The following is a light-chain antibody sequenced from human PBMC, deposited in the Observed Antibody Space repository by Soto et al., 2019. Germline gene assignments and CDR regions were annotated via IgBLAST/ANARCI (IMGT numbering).Light chain of an antibody. J-gene: IGKJ1*01. CDR3: QQRSNWPPKWT. V-gene: IGKV3-11*01. CDR2: DAS. CDR1: QSVSSY. Sequence: EIVLTQSPATLSLSPGERVTLSCRASQSVSSYLAWYQQKPGQAPRLLIYDASNRATGIPARFSGSGSGTDFTLTISSLEPEDFAVYYCQQRSNWPPKWTFGQGTKVDIK.